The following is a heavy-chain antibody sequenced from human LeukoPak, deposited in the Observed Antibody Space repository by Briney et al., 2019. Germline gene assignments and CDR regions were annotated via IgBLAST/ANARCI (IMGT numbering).Heavy chain of an antibody. CDR1: GFTFSSYS. Sequence: GGSLRLSCAASGFTFSSYSMNWVRQAPGKGLEWVSYISSSSSTIYYADSVKGRFTISRDNAKNSLYLQMNSLRAEDTAVYYCTTDKIPKSGGCGADCYSGYWGQGTLVTVSS. D-gene: IGHD2-21*02. V-gene: IGHV3-48*04. CDR3: TTDKIPKSGGCGADCYSGY. CDR2: ISSSSSTI. J-gene: IGHJ4*02.